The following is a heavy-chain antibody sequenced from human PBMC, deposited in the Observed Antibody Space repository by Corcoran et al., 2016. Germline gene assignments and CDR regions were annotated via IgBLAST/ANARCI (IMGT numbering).Heavy chain of an antibody. CDR2: MKSKTDGGTT. Sequence: EVQLVESGGGLVKPGGSLRLSCAASGFTFSNAWMNWVRQGPGKGLEWVGSMKSKTDGGTTDFAAPVKGRLTISSDDSQNTLYLQMNSLKTEDTAVYYCTTLFGPRGYLGQGTLVTVSS. CDR3: TTLFGPRGY. D-gene: IGHD3-10*02. V-gene: IGHV3-15*07. J-gene: IGHJ4*02. CDR1: GFTFSNAW.